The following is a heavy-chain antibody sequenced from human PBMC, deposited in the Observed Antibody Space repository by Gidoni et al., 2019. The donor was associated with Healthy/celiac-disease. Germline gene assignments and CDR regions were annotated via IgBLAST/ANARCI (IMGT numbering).Heavy chain of an antibody. CDR2: ISWNSGSI. CDR1: GCTFDDYA. J-gene: IGHJ4*02. D-gene: IGHD3-3*01. Sequence: EVQLVESGGGLVQPGRSLRLSCAASGCTFDDYAMHWVRQAPGKGLEWASGISWNSGSIGYADSVKGRFTISRDNAKNSLYLQMNSLRAEDTALYYCAKGVFGVVISNFDYWGQGTLVTVSS. V-gene: IGHV3-9*01. CDR3: AKGVFGVVISNFDY.